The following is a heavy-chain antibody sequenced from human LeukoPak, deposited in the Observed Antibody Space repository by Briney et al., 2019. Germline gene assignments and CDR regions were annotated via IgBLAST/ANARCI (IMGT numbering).Heavy chain of an antibody. D-gene: IGHD3-9*01. CDR1: GFTFSSYG. CDR3: ASQGDYEILTGYYQTSDRPPYFDY. CDR2: IRGNGGRT. J-gene: IGHJ4*02. Sequence: PGGSLRLSCAASGFTFSSYGMSWVRQAPGEGLDWVSTIRGNGGRTYYADSAKGRFTISRDNSKNTLYLQMNSLRAEDTAVYYCASQGDYEILTGYYQTSDRPPYFDYWGQGTLVTVSS. V-gene: IGHV3-23*01.